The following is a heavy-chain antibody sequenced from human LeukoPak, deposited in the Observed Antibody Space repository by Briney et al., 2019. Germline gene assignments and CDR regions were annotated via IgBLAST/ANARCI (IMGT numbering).Heavy chain of an antibody. CDR1: GASISSYY. Sequence: ASDTLSLTCTVSGASISSYYWSWIRQPPGKGLEWIGYIYYSGGTNYNPSLKSRVTISVDTSKDQFSLRLSSVTAADTAVYYCARHRYYYDSSGYYYQPWGQGTLVTVSS. CDR3: ARHRYYYDSSGYYYQP. D-gene: IGHD3-22*01. J-gene: IGHJ5*02. CDR2: IYYSGGT. V-gene: IGHV4-59*07.